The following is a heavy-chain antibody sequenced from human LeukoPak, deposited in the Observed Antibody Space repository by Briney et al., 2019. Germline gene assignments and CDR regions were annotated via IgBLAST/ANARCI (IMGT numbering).Heavy chain of an antibody. J-gene: IGHJ3*02. Sequence: GASVRVSCKASGYTFTSYDINWVRQATGQGLEWVGGMNPHSGNTGYAQKFQGRVTITRNTSISTAYMELSSLTSEDTAVYYCARADSKRGRAFDIWGQGTMVTVSS. D-gene: IGHD3-22*01. CDR1: GYTFTSYD. V-gene: IGHV1-8*03. CDR3: ARADSKRGRAFDI. CDR2: MNPHSGNT.